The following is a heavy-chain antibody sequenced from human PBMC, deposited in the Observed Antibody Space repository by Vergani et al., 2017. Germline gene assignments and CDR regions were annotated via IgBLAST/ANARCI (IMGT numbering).Heavy chain of an antibody. J-gene: IGHJ4*02. CDR3: ARDPLDENWNDLRVRRGFDF. V-gene: IGHV1-18*04. CDR1: GYTFTSYG. Sequence: QVQLVQSGAEVKKPGASVKVSCKASGYTFTSYGISWVRQAPGQGLEWMGWISAYNGNTNYAQKLQGRVTMTTDTSTSTAYMELRSLRSDDTAVYYCARDPLDENWNDLRVRRGFDFWGQGTQVRVSS. D-gene: IGHD1-1*01. CDR2: ISAYNGNT.